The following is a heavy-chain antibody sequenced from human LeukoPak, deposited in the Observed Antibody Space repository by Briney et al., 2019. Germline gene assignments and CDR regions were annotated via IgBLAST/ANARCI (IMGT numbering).Heavy chain of an antibody. CDR2: IYYSGST. CDR1: GASVNSGSSY. V-gene: IGHV4-61*01. J-gene: IGHJ5*02. D-gene: IGHD6-19*01. CDR3: ARDKSQWLVPGNWFDP. Sequence: SETLSLTCTVSGASVNSGSSYWSWIRQPPGKRLEWIGYIYYSGSTNYNPSLKSRVTISVDTSKNQFSLKLSSVTAADTAVYYCARDKSQWLVPGNWFDPWGQGTLVTVSS.